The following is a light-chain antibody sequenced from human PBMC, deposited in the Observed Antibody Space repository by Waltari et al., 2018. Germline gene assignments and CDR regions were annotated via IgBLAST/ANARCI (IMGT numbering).Light chain of an antibody. V-gene: IGKV3-20*01. J-gene: IGKJ1*01. Sequence: PGERATLSCRASQSVGKYLVWYQQKPGQAPRLLIYDASIRATGIPDRFSGSGSGTDFSLTISRLEPEDSAVYYCQKYVNLPATFGQGTKVEI. CDR3: QKYVNLPAT. CDR1: QSVGKY. CDR2: DAS.